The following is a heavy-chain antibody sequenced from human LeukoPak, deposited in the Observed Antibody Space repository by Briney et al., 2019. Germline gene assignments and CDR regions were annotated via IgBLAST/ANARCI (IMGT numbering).Heavy chain of an antibody. V-gene: IGHV3-23*01. J-gene: IGHJ4*02. CDR3: AKQYDSSGYLFDY. D-gene: IGHD3-22*01. Sequence: GGSLRLSCAASGFTFSSYAMSWVRQAPGKGLEWVSAISSSGGSTYYADSVKGRFTISRDNSKNTLYLQMNSLRAEDTAVYYCAKQYDSSGYLFDYWGQGTLVTVSS. CDR2: ISSSGGST. CDR1: GFTFSSYA.